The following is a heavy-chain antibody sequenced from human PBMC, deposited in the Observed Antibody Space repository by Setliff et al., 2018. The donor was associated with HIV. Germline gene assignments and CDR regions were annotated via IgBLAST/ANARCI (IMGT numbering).Heavy chain of an antibody. D-gene: IGHD3-10*01. CDR3: ARLLPGDYYGSGSYFDY. CDR2: IYDSGST. J-gene: IGHJ4*02. Sequence: PSETLSLTCAVYGGSFSGYYWSWIRQSPGKGLEWIGYIYDSGSTNYNPSLKSRVTVSLDTSKNQFSLKLRSVTAADTAVYYCARLLPGDYYGSGSYFDYWGQGTLVTVSS. CDR1: GGSFSGYY. V-gene: IGHV4-59*08.